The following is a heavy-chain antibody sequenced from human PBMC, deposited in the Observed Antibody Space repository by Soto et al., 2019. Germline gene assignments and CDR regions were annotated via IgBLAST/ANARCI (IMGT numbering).Heavy chain of an antibody. J-gene: IGHJ4*02. V-gene: IGHV1-3*05. CDR3: ARSIVVVTALDY. D-gene: IGHD2-21*02. CDR1: GYTFTSYA. CDR2: INAGNGNT. Sequence: QVQLVQSGAEEKKPGASVKVSCKASGYTFTSYAMHWVRQAPGQRLEWMGWINAGNGNTKYSQKFQGRVTITRDTSASTAYRELSSLRSEDTAVYYCARSIVVVTALDYWGQGTLFTVSS.